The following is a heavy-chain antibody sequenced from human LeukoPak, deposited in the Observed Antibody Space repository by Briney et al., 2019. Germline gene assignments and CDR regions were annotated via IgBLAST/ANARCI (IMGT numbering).Heavy chain of an antibody. D-gene: IGHD3-22*01. J-gene: IGHJ4*02. CDR1: GFNFSDYY. V-gene: IGHV3-11*06. CDR2: ISSSSSYT. Sequence: PGGSLRLSCATSGFNFSDYYMSWIRQAPGKGLEWVSYISSSSSYTNYADSVKGRFTISRDNAKSSLYLQMNSRRAEDTALYYCARDGFNYYDSSGYSPGDYWGQGTLVTVSS. CDR3: ARDGFNYYDSSGYSPGDY.